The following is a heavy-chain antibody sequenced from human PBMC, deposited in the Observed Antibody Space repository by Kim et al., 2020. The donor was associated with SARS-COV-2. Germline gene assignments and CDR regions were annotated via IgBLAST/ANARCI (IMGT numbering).Heavy chain of an antibody. CDR3: AKAKYYDSSGYLYYFDY. Sequence: GGSLRLSCAASGFTFSSYAMSWVRQTPGKGLEWVSGISGSGGSTYYADSVKGRFTISRDNSKNTLYLQMNSLRAEDTAVYYCAKAKYYDSSGYLYYFDYWGQGTLVTVSS. CDR2: ISGSGGST. V-gene: IGHV3-23*01. J-gene: IGHJ4*02. D-gene: IGHD3-22*01. CDR1: GFTFSSYA.